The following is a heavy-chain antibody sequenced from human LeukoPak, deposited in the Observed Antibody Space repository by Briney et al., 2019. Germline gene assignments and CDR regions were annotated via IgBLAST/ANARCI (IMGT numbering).Heavy chain of an antibody. CDR1: GFTFSN. V-gene: IGHV3-30*02. CDR2: IRFDGSET. D-gene: IGHD3-9*01. Sequence: GGSLRLSCAASGFTFSNMKWVRQAPGKGLEWVAFIRFDGSETYYADSVKGRFTISRDSSKSTLYLQMNSLRGEDTAVYYCARDAYYDILTGYYPGDYWGQGTLVTVSS. CDR3: ARDAYYDILTGYYPGDY. J-gene: IGHJ4*02.